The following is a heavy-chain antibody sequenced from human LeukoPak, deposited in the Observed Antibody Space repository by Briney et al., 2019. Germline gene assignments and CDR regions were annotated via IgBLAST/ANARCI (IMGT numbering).Heavy chain of an antibody. J-gene: IGHJ4*02. V-gene: IGHV3-21*01. D-gene: IGHD3-22*01. CDR1: GFTFSTYT. CDR2: ISSGSSYM. Sequence: GGSLRLSCVASGFTFSTYTMNWVRQAPGKGLEWVSSISSGSSYMYYADSVKGRFIISRDNAKNSLYLQMNSLRAEDTAVYYCARGYYYDSSGYYNKYYFDYWGQGTLVTVSS. CDR3: ARGYYYDSSGYYNKYYFDY.